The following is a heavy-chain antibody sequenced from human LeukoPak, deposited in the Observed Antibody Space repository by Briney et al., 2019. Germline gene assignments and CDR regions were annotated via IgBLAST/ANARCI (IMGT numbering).Heavy chain of an antibody. D-gene: IGHD6-13*01. V-gene: IGHV3-11*06. CDR2: ISSSSTDT. CDR1: GFTFSDYY. CDR3: ARVSSIAAAGTTDY. J-gene: IGHJ4*02. Sequence: PGGSLRLSCAASGFTFSDYYMSWIRQAPGKGLEWVSYISSSSTDTNYVDSVKGRFTISRDNAKNSLYLQMNSLRAEDTAVYYCARVSSIAAAGTTDYWAQGTLVTVSS.